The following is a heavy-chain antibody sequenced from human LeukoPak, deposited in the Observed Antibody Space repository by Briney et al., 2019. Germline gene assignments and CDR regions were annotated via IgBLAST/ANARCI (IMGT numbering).Heavy chain of an antibody. Sequence: SQTLSPTCNVSGGSISSDTYYWSWIRQPAGKRLEWIGRMDTTGTTNYNPSLKSRVTISVDTSKNQFSLKLSSVTAADTAVYYCARERVVGATHDAFDIWGQGTMVTVSS. CDR3: ARERVVGATHDAFDI. CDR1: GGSISSDTYY. J-gene: IGHJ3*02. D-gene: IGHD1-26*01. V-gene: IGHV4-61*02. CDR2: MDTTGTT.